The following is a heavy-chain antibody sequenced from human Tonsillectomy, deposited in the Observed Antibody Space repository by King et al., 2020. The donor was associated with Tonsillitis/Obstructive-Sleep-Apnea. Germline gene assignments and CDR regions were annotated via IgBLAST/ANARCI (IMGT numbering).Heavy chain of an antibody. J-gene: IGHJ5*02. CDR2: INHSGST. D-gene: IGHD2-2*01. Sequence: VQLQQWGAGLLKPSETLSLTCAVYGGSFSGYYWSWIRQPPGKGLEWIGEINHSGSTNYNPSLKSRVTISVDTSKNKFSLKLSSVTAADTAVYYCASTYCSSTRCEQYNWFDPWGQGTLVTVSS. CDR3: ASTYCSSTRCEQYNWFDP. CDR1: GGSFSGYY. V-gene: IGHV4-34*01.